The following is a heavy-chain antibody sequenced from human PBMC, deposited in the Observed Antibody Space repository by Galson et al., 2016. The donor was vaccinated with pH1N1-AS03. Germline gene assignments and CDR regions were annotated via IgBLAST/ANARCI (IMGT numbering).Heavy chain of an antibody. J-gene: IGHJ4*02. CDR2: IIPLFGTP. V-gene: IGHV1-69*13. CDR3: ASRAGGGYDFWSGKPGGY. Sequence: SVKVSCKASGGTFSNYAFSWVRQAPGQGLEWMGGIIPLFGTPNYAHKFQGRVTITADQSTNAAYMEMTSLRSEDTAVYYCASRAGGGYDFWSGKPGGYWGQGTLVTVSS. D-gene: IGHD3-3*01. CDR1: GGTFSNYA.